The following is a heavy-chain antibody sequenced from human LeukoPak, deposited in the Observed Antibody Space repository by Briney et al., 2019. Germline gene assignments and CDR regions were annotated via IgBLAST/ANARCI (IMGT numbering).Heavy chain of an antibody. D-gene: IGHD3-22*01. CDR3: AKDALRGRTYYYDSSGYPSDY. CDR1: GFTFSSYG. CDR2: ISYDGSNK. V-gene: IGHV3-30*18. J-gene: IGHJ4*02. Sequence: GGSLRLSCAASGFTFSSYGMHWVRQAPGKGLEWVAVISYDGSNKYYADSVKGRFTISRDNSKNTLYLQMNSLRAEDTAVYYCAKDALRGRTYYYDSSGYPSDYWGQGTLVTVSS.